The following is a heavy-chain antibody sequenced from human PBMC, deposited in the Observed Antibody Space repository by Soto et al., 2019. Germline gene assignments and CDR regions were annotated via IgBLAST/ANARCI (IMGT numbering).Heavy chain of an antibody. CDR1: GFNFGVFG. V-gene: IGHV3-30*03. CDR3: TLTRRSSLLEVAGPGFEY. D-gene: IGHD6-19*01. J-gene: IGHJ4*02. Sequence: QVRLVESGGGVVQPGRSMRLSCAASGFNFGVFGIHWVRQAPGKGLERLSVLSYEGSEEYYGDSVRGRFTISRDNSKNMLFLQMGSLRVDDTGVYYCTLTRRSSLLEVAGPGFEYWGQGTLVTGS. CDR2: LSYEGSEE.